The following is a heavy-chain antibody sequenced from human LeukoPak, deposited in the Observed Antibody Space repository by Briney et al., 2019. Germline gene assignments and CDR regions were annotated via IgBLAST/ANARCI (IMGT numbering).Heavy chain of an antibody. J-gene: IGHJ4*02. Sequence: GGSLRLSCAASGFTFTTYWMTWVRQAPGKGLEWVANIEQDGFVKYYVDSVKGRFTVSRDNAKNSLYLQMNSLRADDTATYYCARDLSCTSASCYPVFDHWGQGALVTVSS. D-gene: IGHD2-2*01. V-gene: IGHV3-7*01. CDR2: IEQDGFVK. CDR3: ARDLSCTSASCYPVFDH. CDR1: GFTFTTYW.